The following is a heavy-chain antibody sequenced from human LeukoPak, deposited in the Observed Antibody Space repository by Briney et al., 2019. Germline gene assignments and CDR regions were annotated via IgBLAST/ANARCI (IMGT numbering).Heavy chain of an antibody. CDR3: ASFRVSTGDY. CDR2: ISYDGSNK. V-gene: IGHV3-30*03. J-gene: IGHJ4*02. Sequence: GGSLRLSCEASGFAFSGYGMHWVRQAPGKGLEWVALISYDGSNKYYAESVKGRLTVSRDNSKNTLYLQMNSLRAEDTAVYYCASFRVSTGDYWGQGTPVTVSS. CDR1: GFAFSGYG. D-gene: IGHD4-17*01.